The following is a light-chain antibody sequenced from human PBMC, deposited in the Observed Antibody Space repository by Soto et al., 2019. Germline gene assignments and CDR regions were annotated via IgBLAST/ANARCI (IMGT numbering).Light chain of an antibody. CDR3: QQSYSTPPWT. CDR1: QSVSIY. CDR2: AAS. Sequence: DVQMTQSPSSLSASVGDRVTITCRASQSVSIYLNWYQQKPGKAPNLLISAASSLQNGVPSRFSGSGSGTDFTLTISGLQREDFATYYCQQSYSTPPWTFGQGTKVEIK. V-gene: IGKV1-39*01. J-gene: IGKJ1*01.